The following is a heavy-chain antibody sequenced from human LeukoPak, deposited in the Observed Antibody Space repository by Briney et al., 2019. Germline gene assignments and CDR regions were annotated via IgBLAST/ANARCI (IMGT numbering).Heavy chain of an antibody. CDR3: AKGHSAFGTGFDC. D-gene: IGHD1-26*01. J-gene: IGHJ4*02. Sequence: GGSLRLSCAASGFTVSSNYMTWVRQAPGKGLEWVSAIDGGGSTYYAETVKGRFTISRDNSKNTLYLQMNSLRAEDTAVYYCAKGHSAFGTGFDCWGQGTLVTVSS. V-gene: IGHV3-53*01. CDR1: GFTVSSNY. CDR2: IDGGGST.